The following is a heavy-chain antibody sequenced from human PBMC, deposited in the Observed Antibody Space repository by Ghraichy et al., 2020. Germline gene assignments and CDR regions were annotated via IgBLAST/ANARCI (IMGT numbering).Heavy chain of an antibody. J-gene: IGHJ4*02. V-gene: IGHV3-74*01. CDR2: INSDGSST. CDR3: AKGSGYFSSRY. Sequence: GGSLRLSCAASGFTLTGDWMHWVRQAPGKGLVWVSRINSDGSSTTYADSVKGRFTISRDNAKNTLYLQMNSLRDEDTAVYFCAKGSGYFSSRYWGQGTLVTVSS. D-gene: IGHD3-3*01. CDR1: GFTLTGDW.